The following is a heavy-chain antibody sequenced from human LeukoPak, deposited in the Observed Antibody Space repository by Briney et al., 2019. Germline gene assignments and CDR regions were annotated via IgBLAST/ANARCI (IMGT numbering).Heavy chain of an antibody. V-gene: IGHV3-33*01. J-gene: IGHJ4*02. CDR3: AREENYYGSGSYYDY. CDR2: IWHDGNYK. CDR1: GLTFSNYN. Sequence: GGSPTLPCVASGLTFSNYNMHWVRQAPGKGLEWVAVIWHDGNYKYYVDSVKGRFTISRDNSKNTLYLQMNSLRAEDTAVYYCAREENYYGSGSYYDYWGQGTLVTVSS. D-gene: IGHD3-10*01.